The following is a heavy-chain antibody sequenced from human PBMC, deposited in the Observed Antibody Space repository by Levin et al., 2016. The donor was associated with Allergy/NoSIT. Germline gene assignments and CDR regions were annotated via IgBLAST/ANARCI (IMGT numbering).Heavy chain of an antibody. J-gene: IGHJ5*02. Sequence: SETLSLTCAVYGGSFSGYYWSWIRQPPGKGLEWIGEINHSGSTNYNPSLKSRVTISVDTSKNQFSLKLSSVTAADTAVYYCARRTSVTMIPNNWFDPWGQGTLVTVSS. CDR1: GGSFSGYY. D-gene: IGHD3-22*01. CDR3: ARRTSVTMIPNNWFDP. V-gene: IGHV4-34*01. CDR2: INHSGST.